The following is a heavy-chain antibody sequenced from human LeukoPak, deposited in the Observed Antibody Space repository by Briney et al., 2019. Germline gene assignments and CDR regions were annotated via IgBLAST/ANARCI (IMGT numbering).Heavy chain of an antibody. CDR3: ARRAASSTYYYHYYMDV. CDR2: IYHSGST. CDR1: GYSISSGYY. Sequence: SETLSLTCAVYGYSISSGYYWGWIRQPPGKGLEWIGSIYHSGSTYYNPSLKSRVTISVDTSKNQFSLKLSSVTAADTAVYYCARRAASSTYYYHYYMDVWGKGTTVTVSS. D-gene: IGHD1-1*01. V-gene: IGHV4-38-2*01. J-gene: IGHJ6*03.